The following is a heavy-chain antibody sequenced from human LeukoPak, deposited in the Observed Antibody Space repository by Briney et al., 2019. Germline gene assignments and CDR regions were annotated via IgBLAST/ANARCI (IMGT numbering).Heavy chain of an antibody. Sequence: SVKVSCKASGGTFSSYAISWVRQAPGQGLEWMGRIIPILGIANYAQKFQGRVTITADKSTSTAYMELSSLRSEDTAVYYCARDPSARGDYGSWGQGTLVTVSS. D-gene: IGHD4-17*01. CDR1: GGTFSSYA. J-gene: IGHJ4*02. V-gene: IGHV1-69*04. CDR3: ARDPSARGDYGS. CDR2: IIPILGIA.